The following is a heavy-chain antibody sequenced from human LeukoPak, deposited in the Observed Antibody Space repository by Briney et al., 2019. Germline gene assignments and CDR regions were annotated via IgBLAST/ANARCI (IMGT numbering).Heavy chain of an antibody. V-gene: IGHV3-48*01. D-gene: IGHD3-3*01. CDR2: ITNSGNSK. Sequence: GGSLRLSCAASEFTFSSYSMNWVRQAPGQGLEWVSYITNSGNSKSYADSLKGRFTISTDNTKNSLYLKMNGIRAEDTAVYYCARTRRSGYLTFDYWGQGILVSVSS. CDR3: ARTRRSGYLTFDY. CDR1: EFTFSSYS. J-gene: IGHJ4*02.